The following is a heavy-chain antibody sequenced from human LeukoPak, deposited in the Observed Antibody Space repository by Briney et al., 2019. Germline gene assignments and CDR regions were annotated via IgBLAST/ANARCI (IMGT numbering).Heavy chain of an antibody. CDR3: ARAHGPLLEWLFDY. V-gene: IGHV1-8*01. J-gene: IGHJ4*02. D-gene: IGHD3-3*01. CDR1: GYTFTSYD. Sequence: ASVKVSCKASGYTFTSYDINWVRQATGQGLEWMGWMNPNSGNTGYAQKFQGRVTMTRDTSISTAYMELSRLRSDDTAVYYCARAHGPLLEWLFDYWGQGTLVTVSS. CDR2: MNPNSGNT.